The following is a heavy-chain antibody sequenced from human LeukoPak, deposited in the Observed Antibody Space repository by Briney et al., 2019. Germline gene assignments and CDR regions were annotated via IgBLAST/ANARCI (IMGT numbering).Heavy chain of an antibody. CDR3: ARILDSAWGELGY. CDR1: GFTFSSHA. V-gene: IGHV3-23*01. J-gene: IGHJ4*02. CDR2: ISGSGANT. D-gene: IGHD6-19*01. Sequence: PGGSLRLSCVASGFTFSSHALTWIRQAPGKGLEWVSSISGSGANTYYTDSVKGRFTISRDNSNNTLYLQMNSLRAEDTAVYYCARILDSAWGELGYWGQGTLVTVSS.